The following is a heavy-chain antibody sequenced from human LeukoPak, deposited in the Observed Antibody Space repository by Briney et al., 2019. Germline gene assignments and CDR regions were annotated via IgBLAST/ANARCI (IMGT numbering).Heavy chain of an antibody. CDR1: GFTFNSYT. D-gene: IGHD1-14*01. Sequence: PGRSLRLSCAASGFTFNSYTMFWVRQAPGKGLEWVAVTSNDENIKYYADSVKGRFTISRDNSRDTLFLEISSLRVEDTAVYYCARDPILSPPDYFDYWGRGTLVTVSS. CDR3: ARDPILSPPDYFDY. V-gene: IGHV3-30-3*01. CDR2: TSNDENIK. J-gene: IGHJ4*02.